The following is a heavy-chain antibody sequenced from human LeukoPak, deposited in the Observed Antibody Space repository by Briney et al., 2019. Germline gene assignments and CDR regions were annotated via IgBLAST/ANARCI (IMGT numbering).Heavy chain of an antibody. CDR1: GGSFSGYY. Sequence: LETLSLTCAVYGGSFSGYYWSWIRQPPGKGLEWIGEINHSGSTNYNPSLKSRVTISVDTSKNQFSLKLSSVTAADTAVYYCARGLLRFPQYWGQGTLVTVSS. J-gene: IGHJ4*02. CDR2: INHSGST. CDR3: ARGLLRFPQY. V-gene: IGHV4-34*01. D-gene: IGHD4-17*01.